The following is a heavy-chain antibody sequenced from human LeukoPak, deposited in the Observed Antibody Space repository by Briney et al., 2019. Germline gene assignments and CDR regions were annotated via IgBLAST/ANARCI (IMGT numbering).Heavy chain of an antibody. CDR2: IWFDGSVK. CDR3: AKALDTYGYMRFDS. V-gene: IGHV3-33*06. Sequence: PGGSLRLSCAASGFTFNTHGMHWVRQAPGKGLEWVAAIWFDGSVKHYSDAVKGRFTISRDNSLNTLYLQMNSLRAEDTAVYYCAKALDTYGYMRFDSWGQGTLVTVSS. J-gene: IGHJ4*02. CDR1: GFTFNTHG. D-gene: IGHD5-18*01.